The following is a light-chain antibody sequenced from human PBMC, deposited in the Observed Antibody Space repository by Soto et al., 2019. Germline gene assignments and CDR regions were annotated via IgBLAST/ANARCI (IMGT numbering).Light chain of an antibody. CDR1: QGISNY. CDR3: QQVNSSPFT. J-gene: IGKJ3*01. Sequence: DIQLTQSPSFLSASIGDRVTITCRASQGISNYLAWYQQKPGKAPKLLIFAASTLQSGVPSRFSGNGSGTEFTLTISSLQPEDFATYWCQQVNSSPFTFGPGTKEDIK. CDR2: AAS. V-gene: IGKV1-9*01.